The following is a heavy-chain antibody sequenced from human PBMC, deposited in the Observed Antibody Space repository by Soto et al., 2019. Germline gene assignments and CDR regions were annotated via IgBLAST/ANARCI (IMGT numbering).Heavy chain of an antibody. J-gene: IGHJ4*02. D-gene: IGHD4-17*01. Sequence: QVQLQESGPGLVKPSETLSLTCTVSGGSISSYYWSWIRQPPGKGLEWIGYIYYSGSTNYNPSLTSRVTISVDTSKNQFSLKLSSVTAADTAVYYCARRYGPSFDYWGQGTLVTVSS. CDR1: GGSISSYY. CDR3: ARRYGPSFDY. CDR2: IYYSGST. V-gene: IGHV4-59*01.